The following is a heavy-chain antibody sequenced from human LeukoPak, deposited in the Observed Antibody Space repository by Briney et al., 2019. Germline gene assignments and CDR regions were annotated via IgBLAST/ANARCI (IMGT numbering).Heavy chain of an antibody. CDR3: ARYWELPIDY. CDR1: GFTFSSYA. CDR2: ISYDGSNK. J-gene: IGHJ4*02. V-gene: IGHV3-30-3*01. D-gene: IGHD1-26*01. Sequence: GGSLRLSCAASGFTFSSYAMHWVRQAPGKGLEWVAVISYDGSNKYYADSVKGRFTISRDNAKNSLYLQMNSLRAEDTAVYYCARYWELPIDYWGQGTLVTVSS.